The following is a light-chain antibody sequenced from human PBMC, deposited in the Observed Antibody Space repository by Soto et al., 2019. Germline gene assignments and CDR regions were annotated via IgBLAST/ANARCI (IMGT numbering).Light chain of an antibody. CDR1: QSVSNN. CDR3: QQYGSSGT. Sequence: EIVMKQSPATLSVSPGERATLSCRASQSVSNNLAWYQQKPGQAPRLLIYGASNRATGIPDRFSGSGSGTDFTLTISRLEPEDFAVYYCQQYGSSGTFGQGTKVDNK. CDR2: GAS. J-gene: IGKJ1*01. V-gene: IGKV3-20*01.